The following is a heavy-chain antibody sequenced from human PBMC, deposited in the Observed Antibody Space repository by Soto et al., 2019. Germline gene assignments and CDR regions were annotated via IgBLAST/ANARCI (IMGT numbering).Heavy chain of an antibody. J-gene: IGHJ6*02. D-gene: IGHD2-2*01. CDR3: ARDSQGYCSSTSCSYYYYGLDV. CDR2: IYYSGST. Sequence: SETLSLTCTVSCGSISSGVYYWSWIRQHPGKGLDWIGYIYYSGSTYYNPSLKSRVTISVDTSKNQFSLKLSSVTAADTAVYYCARDSQGYCSSTSCSYYYYGLDVWGQGNTVTVS. V-gene: IGHV4-31*03. CDR1: CGSISSGVYY.